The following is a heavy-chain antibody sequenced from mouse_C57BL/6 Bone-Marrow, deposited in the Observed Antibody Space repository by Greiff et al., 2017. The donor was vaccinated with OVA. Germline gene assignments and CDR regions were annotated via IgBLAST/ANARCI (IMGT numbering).Heavy chain of an antibody. CDR3: ARVDDGYLYAMDY. CDR2: ISDGGSYT. CDR1: GFTFSSYA. D-gene: IGHD2-3*01. Sequence: DVKLVESGGGLVKPGGSLKLSCAASGFTFSSYAMSWVRQTPEKRLEWVATISDGGSYTYYPANVKGRFTISSDNAKNNLYLQMIQLKTEDTAMYYCARVDDGYLYAMDYWGQGTSVTVSS. J-gene: IGHJ4*01. V-gene: IGHV5-4*03.